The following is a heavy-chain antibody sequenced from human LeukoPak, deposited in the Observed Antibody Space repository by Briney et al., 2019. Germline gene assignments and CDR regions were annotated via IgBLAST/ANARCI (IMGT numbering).Heavy chain of an antibody. CDR1: GGTFSSYA. V-gene: IGHV1-69*13. J-gene: IGHJ4*02. D-gene: IGHD3-3*01. Sequence: VASVKVSCKASGGTFSSYAISWVRQAPGQGLEWMGGIIPIFGTANYAQKFQGRVTITADESTSTAYMELSSLRSEDTAVYYCATRKLRFLESPYDYWGQGTLVTVSS. CDR2: IIPIFGTA. CDR3: ATRKLRFLESPYDY.